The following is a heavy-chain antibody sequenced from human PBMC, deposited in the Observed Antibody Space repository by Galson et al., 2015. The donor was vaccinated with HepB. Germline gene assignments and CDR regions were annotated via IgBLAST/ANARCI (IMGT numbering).Heavy chain of an antibody. CDR1: GGSVSSGSYY. CDR3: ARAQPYDY. Sequence: ETLSLTCTVSGGSVSSGSYYWTWIRQPPGKGLEWIGYVYNSGSTKHNPSLKSRVTITVDTSRNQFSLKLSSVTAADTAVYYCARAQPYDYWGQGTLVSVSS. J-gene: IGHJ4*02. CDR2: VYNSGST. V-gene: IGHV4-61*01.